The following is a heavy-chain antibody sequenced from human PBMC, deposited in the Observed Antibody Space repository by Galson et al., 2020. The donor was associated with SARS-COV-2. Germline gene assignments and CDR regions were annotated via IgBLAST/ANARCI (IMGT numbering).Heavy chain of an antibody. D-gene: IGHD6-13*01. Sequence: GESLKISCAASGFTFSSYAMHWVRQAPGKGLEWVAVISYDGSNKYYADSVKGRFTISRDNSKNTLYLQMNSLRAEDTAVYYWARAAAGNYYYGMDVWGQGSTVTVSS. CDR2: ISYDGSNK. V-gene: IGHV3-30*04. J-gene: IGHJ6*02. CDR3: ARAAAGNYYYGMDV. CDR1: GFTFSSYA.